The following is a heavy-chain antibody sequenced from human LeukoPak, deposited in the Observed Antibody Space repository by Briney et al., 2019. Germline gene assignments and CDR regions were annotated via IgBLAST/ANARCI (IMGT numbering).Heavy chain of an antibody. CDR3: AREVMEYGDYSGWFDP. V-gene: IGHV3-74*01. J-gene: IGHJ5*02. CDR1: GLTFSSYW. D-gene: IGHD4-17*01. Sequence: PGGSLRLSCAASGLTFSSYWMHWVRQAPGKGLVWVSRINSDGSSTSYADSVKGRFTISRDNAKNTLYLQMNSLRAEDTAVYYCAREVMEYGDYSGWFDPWGQGTLVTVSS. CDR2: INSDGSST.